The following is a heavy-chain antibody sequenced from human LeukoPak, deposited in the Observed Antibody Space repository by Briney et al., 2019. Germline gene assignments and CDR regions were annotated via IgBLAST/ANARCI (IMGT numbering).Heavy chain of an antibody. V-gene: IGHV3-30-3*01. CDR3: ARAIYGDAPDDGGNY. CDR1: GFTFSRYA. Sequence: TGGSLRLSCVASGFTFSRYAMHWVRQAPGRGLEWVAVISRDGITKDFADSVKGRFTISRDNSKNTLYLQMNSLRTEDTAVYYCARAIYGDAPDDGGNYWGQGTLVTVSS. D-gene: IGHD4-17*01. CDR2: ISRDGITK. J-gene: IGHJ4*02.